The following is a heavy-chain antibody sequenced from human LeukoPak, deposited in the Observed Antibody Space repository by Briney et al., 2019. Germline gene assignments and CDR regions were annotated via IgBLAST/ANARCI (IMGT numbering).Heavy chain of an antibody. CDR3: ARDLKRRYYYDSSGSLSEYYFDY. V-gene: IGHV1-2*02. Sequence: PGASVQVSCKSSGYAFNFYYMHWVRPAPGQGIEWMGWINPNSGGTNYTQKFQGRVTITRDTSISTAYLELSWLRSDDTAVYYCARDLKRRYYYDSSGSLSEYYFDYWGQGTLVTVSS. D-gene: IGHD3-22*01. CDR1: GYAFNFYY. J-gene: IGHJ4*02. CDR2: INPNSGGT.